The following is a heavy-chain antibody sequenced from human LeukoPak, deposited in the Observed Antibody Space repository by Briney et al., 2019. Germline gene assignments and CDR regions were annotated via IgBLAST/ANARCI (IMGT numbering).Heavy chain of an antibody. J-gene: IGHJ6*02. Sequence: ASVKVSCKASGYTFTSYYMHWVRRAPGQGLDWVGIINPSAGSTTYAQKFQGRVTMTRGTSTSTVYMELSSLRSEDTAVYYCARDFQGYYYYGMDVWGQGTTVTVS. CDR3: ARDFQGYYYYGMDV. CDR1: GYTFTSYY. V-gene: IGHV1-46*01. CDR2: INPSAGST.